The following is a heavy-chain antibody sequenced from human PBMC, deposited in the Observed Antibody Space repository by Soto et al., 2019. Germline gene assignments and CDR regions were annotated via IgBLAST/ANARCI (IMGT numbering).Heavy chain of an antibody. CDR2: ISYSGST. CDR3: ARDVGLQHDTGYYDFWSGKNNWFDP. J-gene: IGHJ5*02. CDR1: GGSISGHY. Sequence: PSETLSLTCTASGGSISGHYWSWIRQPPGKGLQYIGYISYSGSTNYNPSLKSRVTISVDTSNNQFSLRLSSVTAADTAVYYCARDVGLQHDTGYYDFWSGKNNWFDPWGQGTLVTVSS. V-gene: IGHV4-59*11. D-gene: IGHD3-3*01.